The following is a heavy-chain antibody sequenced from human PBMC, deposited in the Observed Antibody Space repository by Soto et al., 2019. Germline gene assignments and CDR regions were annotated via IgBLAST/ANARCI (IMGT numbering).Heavy chain of an antibody. J-gene: IGHJ4*02. D-gene: IGHD3-3*01. CDR3: AREPRATIFGVVTSDY. V-gene: IGHV3-66*01. Sequence: HPGGSLRLSCAASGFTVSSNYMSWVRQAPGKGLEWVSVIYSGGSTYYADSVKGRFTISRDNSKNTLYLQMNSLRAEDTAVYYCAREPRATIFGVVTSDYWGQGTLVTVSS. CDR2: IYSGGST. CDR1: GFTVSSNY.